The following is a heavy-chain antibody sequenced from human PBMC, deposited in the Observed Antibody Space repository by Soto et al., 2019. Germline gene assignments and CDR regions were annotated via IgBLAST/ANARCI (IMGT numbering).Heavy chain of an antibody. CDR1: GASISSFC. Sequence: QLQESGPGLVKPSETLSLTCTVSGASISSFCWTWIRQPPGQGLEWIGYICTGGTTKYNPSPKSRVTMSVDTSKTQFSLKLTSVTAADTAVYYCARVGSKSFYYATDVWGQGTTVTVSS. CDR2: ICTGGTT. D-gene: IGHD4-4*01. CDR3: ARVGSKSFYYATDV. V-gene: IGHV4-4*09. J-gene: IGHJ6*02.